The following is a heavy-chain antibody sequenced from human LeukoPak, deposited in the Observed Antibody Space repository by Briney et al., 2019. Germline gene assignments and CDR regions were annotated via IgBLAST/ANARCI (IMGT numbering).Heavy chain of an antibody. V-gene: IGHV3-9*01. CDR2: ISWNSGSI. J-gene: IGHJ4*02. CDR1: GFTFDDYA. CDR3: AKDSMYDSTGYFDY. Sequence: PGRSLRLSCAASGFTFDDYAMHWVRQAPGKGLEWVSGISWNSGSIGYADSVKGRFTISRDNAKNPLYLQMNSLRAEDTALYYCAKDSMYDSTGYFDYWGQGTLVTVSS. D-gene: IGHD2-8*01.